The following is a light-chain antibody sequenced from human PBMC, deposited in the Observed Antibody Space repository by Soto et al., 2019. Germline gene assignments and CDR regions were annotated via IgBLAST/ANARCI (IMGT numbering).Light chain of an antibody. J-gene: IGKJ2*03. CDR3: QQTYTTPYS. CDR2: GTS. V-gene: IGKV1-39*01. CDR1: QSASNY. Sequence: DIQMTQSPPSLSASVGDRVTITCRASQSASNYLHWYQQKPGKVPKLLIYGTSSLESGVPSRFAGSGSETEFTLTISSVQLDDLATYYCQQTYTTPYSFGRGTKVEI.